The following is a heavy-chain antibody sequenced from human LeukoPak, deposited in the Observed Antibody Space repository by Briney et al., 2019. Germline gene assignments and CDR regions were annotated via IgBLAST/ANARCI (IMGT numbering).Heavy chain of an antibody. CDR1: GYTFTIYG. CDR3: ARGQDYYYYYMDV. CDR2: ISAYNCNT. Sequence: ASVNVSCKSSGYTFTIYGISWVRQAPGQGLEGMGWISAYNCNTNYAQKLQSRVTMTTDTSTSTSYMELRSLRSDDTAVYYCARGQDYYYYYMDVWGKGTMVTVSS. J-gene: IGHJ6*03. V-gene: IGHV1-18*01.